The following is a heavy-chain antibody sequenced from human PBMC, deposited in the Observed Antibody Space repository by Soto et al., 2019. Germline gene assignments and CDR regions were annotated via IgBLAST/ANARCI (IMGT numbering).Heavy chain of an antibody. CDR1: GFTFSNYA. Sequence: PGGSLRLSCAASGFTFSNYAMTWVRQAPGKGLEWVAVISYDGSNTHYADSVKGRFTISRDNSKNTQSLQMNSLRPEDTAVYYCARARGASPVYFYNYGMDVWGQGATVTVSS. D-gene: IGHD2-15*01. V-gene: IGHV3-30*04. J-gene: IGHJ6*02. CDR3: ARARGASPVYFYNYGMDV. CDR2: ISYDGSNT.